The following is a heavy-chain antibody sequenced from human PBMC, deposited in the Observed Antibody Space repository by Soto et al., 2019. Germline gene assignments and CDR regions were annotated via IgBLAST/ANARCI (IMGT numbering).Heavy chain of an antibody. V-gene: IGHV4-34*01. J-gene: IGHJ6*02. CDR2: INHSGST. Sequence: SETLSLTCAVYGGSFSGYYWSWIRQPPGKGLEWIGEINHSGSTNYNPSLKSRVTISVDTSKNQFSLKLSSVTAADTAVYYCARAYRGGWLPRALALYGMDVWGQGTTVTVSS. CDR3: ARAYRGGWLPRALALYGMDV. D-gene: IGHD6-19*01. CDR1: GGSFSGYY.